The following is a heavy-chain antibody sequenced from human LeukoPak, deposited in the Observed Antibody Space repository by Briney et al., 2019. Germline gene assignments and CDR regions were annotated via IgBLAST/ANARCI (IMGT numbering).Heavy chain of an antibody. J-gene: IGHJ6*04. V-gene: IGHV3-7*01. CDR1: GFTFSTYW. Sequence: GGSLRLSCAASGFTFSTYWMSWVRQAPGKGLEWVANIKQDGSEKYYVDSVKGRFTISKDNAKNSLFLQMNSLRAEDTAVYYCAELGITMIGGVWGKGTTVTISS. CDR2: IKQDGSEK. D-gene: IGHD3-10*02. CDR3: AELGITMIGGV.